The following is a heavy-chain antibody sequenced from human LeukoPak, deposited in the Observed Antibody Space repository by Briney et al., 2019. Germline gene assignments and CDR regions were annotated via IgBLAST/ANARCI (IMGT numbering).Heavy chain of an antibody. D-gene: IGHD6-13*01. CDR3: ARVQGSSLVYYMDV. CDR1: GFTFSSYE. CDR2: ISSSGSTI. Sequence: GGSLRLSCAASGFTFSSYEMNWVRQAPGKGLEWVSYISSSGSTIYYADSVKGRFTISRDNAKNSLYLQMNSLRAEDTAVYYCARVQGSSLVYYMDVWGKGTTVTISS. V-gene: IGHV3-48*03. J-gene: IGHJ6*03.